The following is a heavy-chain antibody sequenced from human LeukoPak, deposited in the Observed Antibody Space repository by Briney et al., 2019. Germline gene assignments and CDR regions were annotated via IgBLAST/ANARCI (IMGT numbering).Heavy chain of an antibody. CDR3: ARAVATTFDY. CDR1: GFTFTSYG. D-gene: IGHD5-12*01. Sequence: GGSLRLSCAASGFTFTSYGMTWVRQAPGKGLEWVSSISHSSSYIYYADSVKGRFTISRDNAKNSLYLQMNSLRAEDTAVYYCARAVATTFDYWGQGTLVTVSS. J-gene: IGHJ4*02. V-gene: IGHV3-21*01. CDR2: ISHSSSYI.